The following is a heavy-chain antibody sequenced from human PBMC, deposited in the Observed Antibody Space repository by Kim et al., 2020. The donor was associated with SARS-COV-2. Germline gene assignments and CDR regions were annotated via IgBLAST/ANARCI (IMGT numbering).Heavy chain of an antibody. Sequence: SETLSLTCTVSGYSISSGYYWGWIRQPPGKGLEWIGSIYHSGSTYYNPSLKSRVTISVDTSKNQFSLKLSSVTAADTAVYYCARDSGYEPPLGYWGQGTLVTVSS. V-gene: IGHV4-38-2*02. J-gene: IGHJ4*02. CDR2: IYHSGST. CDR3: ARDSGYEPPLGY. CDR1: GYSISSGYY. D-gene: IGHD5-12*01.